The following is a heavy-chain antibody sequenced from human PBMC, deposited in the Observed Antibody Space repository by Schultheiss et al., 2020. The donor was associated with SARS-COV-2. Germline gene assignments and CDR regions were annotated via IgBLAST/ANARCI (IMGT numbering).Heavy chain of an antibody. CDR2: IYYSGST. CDR1: GASISSFY. J-gene: IGHJ6*02. CDR3: ARGAGRQVLLEYHYYGMGV. Sequence: SETLSLTCTVSGASISSFYWSWIRQTPGKGLEWIGYIYYSGSTYYSPSLKSRLTMSLDSSKNQFSLRLISVTAADTAVYYCARGAGRQVLLEYHYYGMGVWGQGTTVTVSS. V-gene: IGHV4-59*08. D-gene: IGHD2-15*01.